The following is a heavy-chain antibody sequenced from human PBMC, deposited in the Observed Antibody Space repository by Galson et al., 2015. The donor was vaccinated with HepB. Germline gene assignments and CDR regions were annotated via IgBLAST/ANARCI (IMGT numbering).Heavy chain of an antibody. V-gene: IGHV1-69*13. J-gene: IGHJ3*02. Sequence: SVKVSCKASGGTFSSYAISWVRQAPGQGLEWMGGIIPIFGTANYAQKFQGRVTITADESTSTAYMELSSLRSEDTAVYYCARMGCSSTSCYRAFDIWGQGTMVTVSS. CDR3: ARMGCSSTSCYRAFDI. CDR1: GGTFSSYA. CDR2: IIPIFGTA. D-gene: IGHD2-2*01.